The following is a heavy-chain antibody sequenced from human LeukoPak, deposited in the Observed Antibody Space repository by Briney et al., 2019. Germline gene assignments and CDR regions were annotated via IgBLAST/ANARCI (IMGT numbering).Heavy chain of an antibody. CDR3: ARGGDYGDYRYFDL. CDR1: GGTFSSYA. D-gene: IGHD4-17*01. V-gene: IGHV1-69*05. J-gene: IGHJ2*01. Sequence: ASVKVSCKASGGTFSSYAISWVRQAPGQGLEWMGRIIPIFGTANYAQKFQGRVTITTDESTSTAYMELSSLRSEDTAVYYCARGGDYGDYRYFDLWGRGTLVTVSS. CDR2: IIPIFGTA.